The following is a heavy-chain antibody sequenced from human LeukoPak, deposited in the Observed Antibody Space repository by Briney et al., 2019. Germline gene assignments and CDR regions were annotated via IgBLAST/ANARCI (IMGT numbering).Heavy chain of an antibody. Sequence: GSLRLSCAASGFSFSTLSMNWVRQAPGKGLEWVSSISTSSSYIYYADSVKGRFTISRDNSKNTLYLQMGRLRAEDMAVYYCARGAASQAGYYLDYWGQGTLVTVSS. CDR3: ARGAASQAGYYLDY. CDR1: GFSFSTLS. V-gene: IGHV3-21*01. CDR2: ISTSSSYI. J-gene: IGHJ4*02. D-gene: IGHD2-15*01.